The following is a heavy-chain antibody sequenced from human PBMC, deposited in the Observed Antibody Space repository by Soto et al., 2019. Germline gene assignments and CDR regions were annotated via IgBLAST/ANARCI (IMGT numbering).Heavy chain of an antibody. CDR3: AKDRLGEDSSGYFDAPSDAFDI. CDR1: GFTFSSYA. Sequence: EVQLLESGGGLVQPGGSLRLSCAASGFTFSSYAMSWFRQAPGKGLEWVSAISGSGGSTYYADSVKGRFTISRDNSKNTVDLQMNSLRAEDTAVYYCAKDRLGEDSSGYFDAPSDAFDIWGQGTMVTVSS. CDR2: ISGSGGST. V-gene: IGHV3-23*01. D-gene: IGHD3-22*01. J-gene: IGHJ3*02.